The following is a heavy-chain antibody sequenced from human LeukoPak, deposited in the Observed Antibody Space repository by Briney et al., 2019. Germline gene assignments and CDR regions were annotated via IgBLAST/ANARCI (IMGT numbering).Heavy chain of an antibody. CDR2: IGTSGLTT. D-gene: IGHD6-13*01. J-gene: IGHJ3*02. CDR1: GFIFSNYA. CDR3: ARGASSWEYTTFDI. V-gene: IGHV3-23*01. Sequence: PGGSLRLSCAASGFIFSNYAMHWVRQAPGKGLEWVSTIGTSGLTTFYADSVEGRFTISRDNSNNAGFLQMNSLRADDMAIYYCARGASSWEYTTFDIWGQGAIVTVS.